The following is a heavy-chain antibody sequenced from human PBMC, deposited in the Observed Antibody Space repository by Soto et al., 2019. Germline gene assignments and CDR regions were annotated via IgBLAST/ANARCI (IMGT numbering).Heavy chain of an antibody. Sequence: ASVKISCKASGYTFSTLYMHWVRQAPGQGLQWMGVINPNGGGTSYAQKFQGRVTLTRDTSTSTVYMEVSSLRYEDTAVYYCARERGAATGNLYFFDYWGPGSTVTVSS. CDR1: GYTFSTLY. D-gene: IGHD6-13*01. CDR2: INPNGGGT. CDR3: ARERGAATGNLYFFDY. J-gene: IGHJ4*02. V-gene: IGHV1-46*01.